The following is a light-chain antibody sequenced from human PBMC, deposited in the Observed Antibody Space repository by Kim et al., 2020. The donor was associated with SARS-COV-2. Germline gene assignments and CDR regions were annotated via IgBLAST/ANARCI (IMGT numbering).Light chain of an antibody. V-gene: IGKV1-33*01. J-gene: IGKJ4*01. CDR1: QDISNS. CDR3: QQYDGVPCT. Sequence: DIQLTQSPSSLSASVGDRVTITCLASQDISNSLNWYQKKPGEPPKLLIYEATNLETGVPIRFTGSTSVTDFTFTISSLQPEDIATYYCQQYDGVPCTFGGGTKVDIK. CDR2: EAT.